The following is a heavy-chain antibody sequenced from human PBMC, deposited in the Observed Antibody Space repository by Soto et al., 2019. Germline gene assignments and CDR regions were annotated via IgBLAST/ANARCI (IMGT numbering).Heavy chain of an antibody. D-gene: IGHD6-19*01. J-gene: IGHJ3*02. V-gene: IGHV6-1*01. CDR1: GDSVSSNSAA. CDR3: ARVGGIAVYLDAFDI. Sequence: SQTLSHTCAISGDSVSSNSAAWNWIRQTPSRGLEWLGRTYYRSKWYNDYAVSVKSRITINPDTSKNQFSLQLNSVTPEDTAVYYCARVGGIAVYLDAFDIWGQGTMVTVSS. CDR2: TYYRSKWYN.